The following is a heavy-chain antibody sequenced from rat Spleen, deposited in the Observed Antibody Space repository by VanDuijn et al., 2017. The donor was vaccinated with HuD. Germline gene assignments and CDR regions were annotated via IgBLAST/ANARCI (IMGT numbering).Heavy chain of an antibody. Sequence: EVQLVESGGGLVQPGRSLKLSCAASGFIFNNYDMAWVRQAPTKGLEWVASISSGGGDTYYRDSVKGRFTISRDNAKSTLYLQMDSLRSEDTATYYCAPQWFQDYWGQGVMVTVSS. V-gene: IGHV5S23*01. D-gene: IGHD1-1*01. CDR2: ISSGGGDT. CDR3: APQWFQDY. J-gene: IGHJ2*01. CDR1: GFIFNNYD.